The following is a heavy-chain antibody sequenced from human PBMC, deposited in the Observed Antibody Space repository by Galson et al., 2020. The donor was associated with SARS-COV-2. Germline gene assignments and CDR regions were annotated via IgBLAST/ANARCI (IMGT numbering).Heavy chain of an antibody. V-gene: IGHV3-7*01. CDR1: GFTFSSYW. J-gene: IGHJ6*02. CDR3: ARDEGIRGYNYGRLYYGMDV. CDR2: IKQDGSET. Sequence: GGSLRLSCAASGFTFSSYWMSWVRHAPGKGLEWVANIKQDGSETYYVDSVKGRFTISRDNPRNSLYLQMNSLRAEDTAVYYCARDEGIRGYNYGRLYYGMDVWGQGTTVTVSS. D-gene: IGHD5-18*01.